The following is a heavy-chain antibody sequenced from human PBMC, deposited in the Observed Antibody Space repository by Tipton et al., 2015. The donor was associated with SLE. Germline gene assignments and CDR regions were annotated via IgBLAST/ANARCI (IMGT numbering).Heavy chain of an antibody. CDR1: GGSINSYY. J-gene: IGHJ4*02. CDR3: ARSVLGGLYGIDY. CDR2: IYYAGST. Sequence: LRLSCTVSGGSINSYYWSWIRQPPGKGLEWIGYIYYAGSTNYNPSLKSRVTISVDTSKNQFSLKLSSVTAADTAVYYCARSVLGGLYGIDYWGQGTLVTVSS. V-gene: IGHV4-59*01. D-gene: IGHD3-16*01.